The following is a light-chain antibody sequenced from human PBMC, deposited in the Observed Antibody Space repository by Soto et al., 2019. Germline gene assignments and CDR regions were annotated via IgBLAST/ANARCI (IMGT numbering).Light chain of an antibody. V-gene: IGKV1-9*01. Sequence: DNTMTQSPSFLSASVGDRVTITCRASQGISSYLAWYQQKPGKAPKLLIYAASTLQSGVPSRFSGSGSGRDFTLTISSLQPEDFATYYCQQSYVLPLTFGGGTKVDIK. CDR1: QGISSY. CDR3: QQSYVLPLT. J-gene: IGKJ4*01. CDR2: AAS.